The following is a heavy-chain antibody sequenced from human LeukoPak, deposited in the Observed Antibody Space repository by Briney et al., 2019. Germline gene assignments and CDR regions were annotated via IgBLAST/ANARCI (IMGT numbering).Heavy chain of an antibody. CDR2: IFYSGSAGY. Sequence: PSETLSLTCTVSGGSISNYYWNWIRQPPGKGLEWIGYIFYSGSAGYNYNPSLKSRVTISVDMSKNQFSLKLSSVTAADTAVYYCTRDAVSAAMLAEFDPWGQGTLVTVSS. V-gene: IGHV4-59*01. CDR1: GGSISNYY. CDR3: TRDAVSAAMLAEFDP. D-gene: IGHD2-2*01. J-gene: IGHJ5*02.